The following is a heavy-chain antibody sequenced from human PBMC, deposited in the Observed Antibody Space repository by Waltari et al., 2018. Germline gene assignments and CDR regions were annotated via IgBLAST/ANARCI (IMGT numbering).Heavy chain of an antibody. D-gene: IGHD5-12*01. V-gene: IGHV3-66*02. CDR3: ARGTGGYSGYAPGFDY. CDR1: GFTVSSTY. J-gene: IGHJ4*02. CDR2: IYSGGST. Sequence: EVQLVESGGGLVQPGGSLRPSCAASGFTVSSTYMSWVRKVPGKGLEWVSVIYSGGSTYYADSVKGRFTISRDNSKNTLYLQMNSLRAEDTAVYYCARGTGGYSGYAPGFDYWGQGTLVTVSS.